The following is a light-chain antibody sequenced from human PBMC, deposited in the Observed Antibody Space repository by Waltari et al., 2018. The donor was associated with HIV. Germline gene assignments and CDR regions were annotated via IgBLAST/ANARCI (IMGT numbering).Light chain of an antibody. CDR2: GNN. J-gene: IGLJ2*01. CDR1: SPNIRAGYD. V-gene: IGLV1-40*01. CDR3: QSYDSSLSGSGVV. Sequence: QFVLTQPPSVSGAPGQRVTLSCTGTSPNIRAGYDVHWYPQIPGRAPKLLIYGNNNRPSGVADRFSGSKSGTSASLAITGLQAEDEADYYCQSYDSSLSGSGVVFGGGTKLTVL.